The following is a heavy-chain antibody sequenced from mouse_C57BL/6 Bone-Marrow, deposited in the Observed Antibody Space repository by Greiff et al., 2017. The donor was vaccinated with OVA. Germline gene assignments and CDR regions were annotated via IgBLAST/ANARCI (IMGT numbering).Heavy chain of an antibody. D-gene: IGHD2-1*01. CDR2: INYDGSST. V-gene: IGHV5-16*01. J-gene: IGHJ3*01. CDR1: GFTFSDYY. CDR3: ARGLLLGFAY. Sequence: EVQLVEPEGGLVQPGSSMKLSCTASGFTFSDYYMAWVRQVPEKGLEWVANINYDGSSTYYLDSLKSRFIISRDNAKNILYLQMSSLKSEDTATYYCARGLLLGFAYWGQGTLVTVSA.